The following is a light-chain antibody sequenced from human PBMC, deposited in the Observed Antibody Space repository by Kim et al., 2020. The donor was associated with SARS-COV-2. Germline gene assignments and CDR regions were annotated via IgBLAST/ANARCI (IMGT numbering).Light chain of an antibody. CDR1: KLGDKY. CDR3: QAWDTSTVI. J-gene: IGLJ2*01. Sequence: SSELTQPPSVSVSPGQTASITCSGDKLGDKYACWYQQKPGQSPVLVIYQDTKRPSGIPERFSGSNSGNTATLTISGTQPMDEADYYCQAWDTSTVIFGGG. V-gene: IGLV3-1*01. CDR2: QDT.